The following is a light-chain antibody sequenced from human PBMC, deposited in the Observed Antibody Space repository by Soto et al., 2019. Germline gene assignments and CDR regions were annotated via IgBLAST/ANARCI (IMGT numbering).Light chain of an antibody. J-gene: IGKJ5*01. CDR1: QSVSSN. CDR2: GTS. V-gene: IGKV3-20*01. CDR3: QQYGNSPIT. Sequence: ILMTQSPSTLSLSPGERATLSCRASQSVSSNLAWYTQKPGQAPRLLIYGTSSRATGIPDRFSGSGSGTDFTLTISRLEPEDFEVYYCQQYGNSPITVGQGTRLEI.